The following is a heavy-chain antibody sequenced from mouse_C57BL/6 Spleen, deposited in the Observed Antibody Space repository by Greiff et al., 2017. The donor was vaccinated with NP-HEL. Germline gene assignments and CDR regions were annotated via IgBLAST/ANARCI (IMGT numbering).Heavy chain of an antibody. D-gene: IGHD1-1*01. CDR1: GFNIKDDY. V-gene: IGHV14-4*01. J-gene: IGHJ2*01. CDR2: IDPENGDT. Sequence: QLQQSGAELVRPGASVKLSCTASGFNIKDDYMHWVKQRPEQGLEWIGWIDPENGDTEYASKFQGKATITADTSSNTAYLQLSSLTSEDTAVYYCTTDGSSPFDYWGQGTTLTVSS. CDR3: TTDGSSPFDY.